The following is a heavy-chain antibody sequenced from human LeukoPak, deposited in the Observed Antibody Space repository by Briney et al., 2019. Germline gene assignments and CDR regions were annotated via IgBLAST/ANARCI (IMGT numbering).Heavy chain of an antibody. J-gene: IGHJ2*01. V-gene: IGHV3-11*01. Sequence: GGSLRLSCAASGFTFSDYYMTWIRQAPGKGLEWVSYISSSGSTIYYADSVKGRFTISRDNAKNSLHLQMNRLRDEDTAVYYCARELRVGTAFDLWGRGTLVTVSS. CDR1: GFTFSDYY. CDR2: ISSSGSTI. CDR3: ARELRVGTAFDL. D-gene: IGHD3-10*01.